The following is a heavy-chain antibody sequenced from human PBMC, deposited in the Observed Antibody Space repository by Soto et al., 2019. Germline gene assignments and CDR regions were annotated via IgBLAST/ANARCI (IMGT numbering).Heavy chain of an antibody. CDR3: AIESIAARSKRYYSSGMDA. V-gene: IGHV1-46*01. CDR2: INPSGGST. D-gene: IGHD6-6*01. J-gene: IGHJ6*02. CDR1: GGTFTSYY. Sequence: ASVKVSCKASGGTFTSYYMHWVRQAPGQGLEWMGIINPSGGSTSYAQKFQGRVTMTRDTSTSTVYMELSSLRSEDTAVYYCAIESIAARSKRYYSSGMDARGQGTTVTVSS.